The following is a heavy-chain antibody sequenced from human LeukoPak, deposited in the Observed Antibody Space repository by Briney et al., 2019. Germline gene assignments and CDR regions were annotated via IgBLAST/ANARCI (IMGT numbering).Heavy chain of an antibody. J-gene: IGHJ6*02. Sequence: PGESLRLSCAASGFSFTSYVMTWVRQAPGKGLEWVSAISGSGNNAYYADSVKGRFTISRDNSKNTLYLQMNSLRAEDTAVYYCAKMKVGGPPLTTRTYGMDVWGQGTTVTVSS. V-gene: IGHV3-23*01. CDR3: AKMKVGGPPLTTRTYGMDV. CDR2: ISGSGNNA. CDR1: GFSFTSYV. D-gene: IGHD2-15*01.